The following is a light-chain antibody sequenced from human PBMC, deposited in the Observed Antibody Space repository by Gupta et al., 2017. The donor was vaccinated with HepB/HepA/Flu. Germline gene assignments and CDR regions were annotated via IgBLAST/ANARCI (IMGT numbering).Light chain of an antibody. CDR3: QQFGSEPLYT. J-gene: IGKJ2*01. Sequence: MVSTQSPGTLSVSPGERATLSCRTSLGVGSSYLAVYQLKPGQAPRLLIYGASNRATGIPDRFSGSGSGTDFTLTISRLEPEDCAVYYCQQFGSEPLYTFGQGTKVEIK. CDR2: GAS. V-gene: IGKV3-20*01. CDR1: LGVGSSY.